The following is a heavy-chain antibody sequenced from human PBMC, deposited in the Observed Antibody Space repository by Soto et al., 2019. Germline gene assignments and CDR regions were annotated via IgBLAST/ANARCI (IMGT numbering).Heavy chain of an antibody. CDR3: ARDLFGGSYFYYYGMDV. CDR2: IIAYNGNT. J-gene: IGHJ6*02. Sequence: ASVKVSCKASGYTFTSYGISWVRQAPGQGLEWMGWIIAYNGNTNYAQKLQGRVTMTTDTSTSTAYMELSSLRSDDTAVYYCARDLFGGSYFYYYGMDVWGQGTTVTVSS. CDR1: GYTFTSYG. D-gene: IGHD1-26*01. V-gene: IGHV1-18*01.